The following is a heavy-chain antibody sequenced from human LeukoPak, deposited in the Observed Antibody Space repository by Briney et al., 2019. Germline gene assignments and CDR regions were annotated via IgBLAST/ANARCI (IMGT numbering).Heavy chain of an antibody. V-gene: IGHV3-7*04. CDR3: SGDPGDY. D-gene: IGHD7-27*01. Sequence: GGSLRLSCAASGFTFSSYAMSWVRQAPGKGLEWVANIKPDGSEEYYVDSVKDRFTISRDNAKNSLYLQMNSLRAEDTAVYYCSGDPGDYWGQGTLVTVSS. CDR1: GFTFSSYA. CDR2: IKPDGSEE. J-gene: IGHJ4*02.